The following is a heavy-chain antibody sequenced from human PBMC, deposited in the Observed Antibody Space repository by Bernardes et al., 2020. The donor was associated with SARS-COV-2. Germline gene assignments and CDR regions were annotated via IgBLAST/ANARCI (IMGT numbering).Heavy chain of an antibody. Sequence: SETLSLTCAVSGGSISSGGYSWSWIRQPPGKGLEWIGYIYHSGSTYYNPSLKSRVTISVDRSKNQFSLKLSSVTAADTAVDYCARAGYGDYGELDWFDPCSQGTLVTVAS. V-gene: IGHV4-30-2*01. CDR1: GGSISSGGYS. J-gene: IGHJ5*02. D-gene: IGHD4-17*01. CDR3: ARAGYGDYGELDWFDP. CDR2: IYHSGST.